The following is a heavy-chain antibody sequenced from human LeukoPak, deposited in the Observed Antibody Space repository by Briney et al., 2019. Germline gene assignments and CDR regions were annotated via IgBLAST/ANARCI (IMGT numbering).Heavy chain of an antibody. CDR2: IIPIFGTA. CDR1: GGTFSSYA. CDR3: LVGATSSPSPWASATEYFQH. Sequence: ASVKASCKASGGTFSSYAISWVRQAPGQGLEWMGGIIPIFGTANYAQKFQGRVTITTDESTSTAYMELSSLRSEDTAVYYCLVGATSSPSPWASATEYFQHWGQGTLITVSS. J-gene: IGHJ1*01. V-gene: IGHV1-69*05. D-gene: IGHD1-26*01.